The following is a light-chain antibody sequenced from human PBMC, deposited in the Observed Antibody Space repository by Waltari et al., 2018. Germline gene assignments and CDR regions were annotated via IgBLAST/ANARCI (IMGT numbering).Light chain of an antibody. CDR1: SNDVGGYGY. J-gene: IGLJ1*01. Sequence: QSALTQPAPVSGSPGQSVSISCTGTSNDVGGYGYVPCAQHVPGKAPKLMIYEVSYRPSGVSSRFSGSKSGNTASLTISGLQAEDEAVYYCSSHTSTVPHVFGTGTKVTVV. CDR2: EVS. V-gene: IGLV2-14*01. CDR3: SSHTSTVPHV.